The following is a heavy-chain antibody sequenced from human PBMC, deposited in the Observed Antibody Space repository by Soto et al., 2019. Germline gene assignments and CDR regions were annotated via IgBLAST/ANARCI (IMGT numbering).Heavy chain of an antibody. CDR2: IYYSGST. Sequence: PSETLSLTCTVSCGSVSSGSYYRSWIRQPPGKGLEWIGYIYYSGSTNYNPSLKSRVTISVDTSKNQFSLKLSSVTAADTAVYYCAREGTDGYNYLYYYGMDVWGQGTTVTVSS. CDR3: AREGTDGYNYLYYYGMDV. CDR1: CGSVSSGSYY. D-gene: IGHD5-12*01. J-gene: IGHJ6*02. V-gene: IGHV4-61*01.